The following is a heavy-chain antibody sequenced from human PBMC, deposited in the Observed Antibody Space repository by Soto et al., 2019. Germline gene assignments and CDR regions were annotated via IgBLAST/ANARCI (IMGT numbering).Heavy chain of an antibody. Sequence: GGSLRLSCAASGFTFSSYAMHWVRQAPGKGLEWVAVISYDGSNKYYADSVKGRFTISRDNSKNTLYLQMNSLRAEDTAVYYCARESDLYNWFAPWGQGTLVTVSS. J-gene: IGHJ5*02. CDR3: ARESDLYNWFAP. CDR2: ISYDGSNK. CDR1: GFTFSSYA. V-gene: IGHV3-30-3*01.